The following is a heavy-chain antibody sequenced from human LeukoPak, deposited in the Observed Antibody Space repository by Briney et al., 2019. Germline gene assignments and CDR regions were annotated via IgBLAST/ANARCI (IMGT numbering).Heavy chain of an antibody. CDR2: ISGSGGST. CDR1: GFTFSSYA. Sequence: PGGSLRLSCAASGFTFSSYAMSWVRQAPGKGLEWVSAISGSGGSTYYADSVKGRFTISRDNAKNSLYLQMNSLRAEDTAVYYCARDSAYYYGSGSYSGYWGQGTLVTVSS. V-gene: IGHV3-23*01. CDR3: ARDSAYYYGSGSYSGY. D-gene: IGHD3-10*01. J-gene: IGHJ4*02.